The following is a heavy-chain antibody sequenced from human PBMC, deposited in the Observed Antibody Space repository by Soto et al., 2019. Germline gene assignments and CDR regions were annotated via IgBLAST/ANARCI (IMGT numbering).Heavy chain of an antibody. CDR1: GITFSSYG. D-gene: IGHD3-22*01. CDR2: ISYDGSKK. V-gene: IGHV3-30*18. CDR3: AKDRWEYYDKRGWFDH. J-gene: IGHJ5*02. Sequence: QVQLVESGGGVVQPGRSLRLSCAASGITFSSYGMHWVRQAPGKGLEWVALISYDGSKKYYADSVKGRLTISRDNSKNTLYLQINSLRAEDKTVYYCAKDRWEYYDKRGWFDHWGQGTLVTVAS.